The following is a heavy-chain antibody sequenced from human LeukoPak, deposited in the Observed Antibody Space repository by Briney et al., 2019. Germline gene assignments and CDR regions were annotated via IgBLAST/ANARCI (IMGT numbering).Heavy chain of an antibody. CDR2: IIHIFGTA. D-gene: IGHD3-22*01. V-gene: IGHV1-69*01. CDR3: ARPHYYDSKYYYYYYMDV. Sequence: GSSVKVSCKASGGTFSSYAISWVRQAPGQGLEWMGGIIHIFGTANYAQKFQGRVTITADESTSTAYMELSGLRSEDTAVYYCARPHYYDSKYYYYYYMDVWGKGTTVTVSS. J-gene: IGHJ6*03. CDR1: GGTFSSYA.